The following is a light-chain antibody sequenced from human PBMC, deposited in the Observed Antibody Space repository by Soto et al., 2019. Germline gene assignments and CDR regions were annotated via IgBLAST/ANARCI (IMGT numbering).Light chain of an antibody. Sequence: EVVLTQSPATLSLSPGERATLSCRASQSVTKYLAWYQQKPGQALRLLIYGASSRATGIPDRFSGSGSGTDFTLTISRLEPEDFAVYYCQQYGSSPWTFGQGTKVEIK. J-gene: IGKJ1*01. V-gene: IGKV3-20*01. CDR3: QQYGSSPWT. CDR1: QSVTKY. CDR2: GAS.